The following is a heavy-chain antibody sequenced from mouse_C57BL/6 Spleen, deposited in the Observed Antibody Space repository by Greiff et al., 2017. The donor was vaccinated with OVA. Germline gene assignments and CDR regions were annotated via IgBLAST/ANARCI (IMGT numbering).Heavy chain of an antibody. D-gene: IGHD3-2*02. J-gene: IGHJ2*01. CDR2: IDPETGGT. V-gene: IGHV1-15*01. Sequence: QVQLQQSGAELVRPGASVTLSCKASGYTFTDYEMHWVKQTPVHGLEWIGAIDPETGGTAYNQKFKGKAILTADKSSSTAYMELRRLTSEDSAVYYCTRGSEDFDYWGQGTTLTVSS. CDR1: GYTFTDYE. CDR3: TRGSEDFDY.